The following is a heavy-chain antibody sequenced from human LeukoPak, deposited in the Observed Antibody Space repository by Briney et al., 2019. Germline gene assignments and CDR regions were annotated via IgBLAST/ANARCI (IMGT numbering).Heavy chain of an antibody. CDR3: ARDPRGYSHGYWYFDL. V-gene: IGHV3-20*01. D-gene: IGHD5-18*01. CDR1: GDSISSYY. J-gene: IGHJ2*01. CDR2: INWNGGST. Sequence: ETLSLTCSVSGDSISSYYWSWIRQPPGKGLEWVSGINWNGGSTGYADSVKGRFTISRDNAKNSLYLQMNSLRAEDTALYHCARDPRGYSHGYWYFDLWGRGTLVTVSS.